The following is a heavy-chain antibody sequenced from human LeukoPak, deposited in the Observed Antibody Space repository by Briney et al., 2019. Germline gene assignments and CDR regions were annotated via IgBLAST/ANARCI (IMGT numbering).Heavy chain of an antibody. Sequence: HTGGSLRLSCAASGFTFSSYAMSWVRQAPGKGLEWVSAISGSGGSTYYADSVKGRFAISRDNSKNTLYLQMNSLRAEDTAVYYCAKDFGGDPTYYDFWSGYYIYYGMDVWGQGTTVTVSS. D-gene: IGHD3-3*01. CDR3: AKDFGGDPTYYDFWSGYYIYYGMDV. CDR2: ISGSGGST. CDR1: GFTFSSYA. V-gene: IGHV3-23*01. J-gene: IGHJ6*02.